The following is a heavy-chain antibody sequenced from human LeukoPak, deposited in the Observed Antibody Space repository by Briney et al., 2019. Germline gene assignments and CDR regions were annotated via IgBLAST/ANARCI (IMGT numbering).Heavy chain of an antibody. CDR3: ARGFATGNYYYYYYMDV. J-gene: IGHJ6*03. CDR2: IYYSGST. D-gene: IGHD3-10*01. CDR1: GGSISSGDYY. Sequence: SETLSLTCTVSGGSISSGDYYWSWIRQPPGKGLEWIGYIYYSGSTYYNPSLKSRVTISVDTSKNQFSLKLSPVTAADTAVYYCARGFATGNYYYYYYMDVWGKGTTVTVSS. V-gene: IGHV4-30-4*08.